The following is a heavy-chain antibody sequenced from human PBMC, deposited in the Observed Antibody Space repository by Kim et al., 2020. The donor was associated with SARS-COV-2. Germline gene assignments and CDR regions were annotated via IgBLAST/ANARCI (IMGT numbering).Heavy chain of an antibody. CDR3: ARHVRNWYFDF. CDR1: GVSITSTTYY. CDR2: IYYSGSA. V-gene: IGHV4-39*01. J-gene: IGHJ2*01. Sequence: SETLSLTCTVSGVSITSTTYYWAWIRQPPGKGLECIGNIYYSGSAYYNPSLKSRVTISVDTSKNQFSLKLNSVTAADTAVYYCARHVRNWYFDFWGRGTL.